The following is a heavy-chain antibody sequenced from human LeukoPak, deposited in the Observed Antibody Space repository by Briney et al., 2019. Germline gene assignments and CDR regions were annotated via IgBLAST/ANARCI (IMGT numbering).Heavy chain of an antibody. Sequence: SQTLSLTCTVSGGSLSSGGYYWSWIRQHPGKGLEWVGSIYYSGNTYYNPSLKSRLTMSLATSKNQFSLKLSSVTAADTAVYYCATPNCSGGSCYPFDFDYWGQGTLVTVSS. CDR3: ATPNCSGGSCYPFDFDY. J-gene: IGHJ4*02. D-gene: IGHD2-15*01. V-gene: IGHV4-31*03. CDR2: IYYSGNT. CDR1: GGSLSSGGYY.